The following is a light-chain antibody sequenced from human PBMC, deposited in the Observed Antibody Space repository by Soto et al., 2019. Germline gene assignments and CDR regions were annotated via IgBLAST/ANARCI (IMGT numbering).Light chain of an antibody. Sequence: SYELTQPPSVSVSPGQTATITCSGDKLEKKFVCWYQQRPGQSPVLVIYQDDKRPPGIPERFSGSNSGNTATLTIGGTQAVDEAAYYCQAWDTTTYGFGPGTKVTVL. CDR3: QAWDTTTYG. CDR1: KLEKKF. CDR2: QDD. J-gene: IGLJ1*01. V-gene: IGLV3-1*01.